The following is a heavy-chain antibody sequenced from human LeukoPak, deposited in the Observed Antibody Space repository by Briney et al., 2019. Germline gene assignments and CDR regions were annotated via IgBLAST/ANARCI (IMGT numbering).Heavy chain of an antibody. D-gene: IGHD3-9*01. J-gene: IGHJ4*02. CDR2: INPNSGGT. V-gene: IGHV1-2*02. Sequence: ASVKVSCKASGYTFTGYYMHWVRQAPGQGLEWMGWINPNSGGTKCAQKFQGRVTMTRDTSITTAYMELSRLTSDDTAVYYCARGSVLTGYSHWGQGTLVTVTS. CDR1: GYTFTGYY. CDR3: ARGSVLTGYSH.